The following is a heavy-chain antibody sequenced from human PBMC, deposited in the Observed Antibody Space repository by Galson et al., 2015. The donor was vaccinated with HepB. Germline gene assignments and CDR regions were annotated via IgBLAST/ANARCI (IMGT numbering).Heavy chain of an antibody. CDR3: AKDQGYCSSTSCYSPRDYYYYYGMDV. V-gene: IGHV3-23*01. Sequence: SLRLSCAASGFTFSSYAMSWVRQAPGKGLEWVSAISGSGGSTYYADSVKGRFTISRDNSKNTLYLQMNSLRAEDTAVYYCAKDQGYCSSTSCYSPRDYYYYYGMDVWGQGTTVTVSS. J-gene: IGHJ6*02. CDR1: GFTFSSYA. D-gene: IGHD2-2*02. CDR2: ISGSGGST.